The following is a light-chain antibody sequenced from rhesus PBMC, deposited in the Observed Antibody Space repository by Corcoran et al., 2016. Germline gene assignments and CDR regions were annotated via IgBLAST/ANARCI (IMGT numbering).Light chain of an antibody. CDR3: QQYSSSPPWT. J-gene: IGKJ1*01. CDR2: KAS. V-gene: IGKV1-22*01. Sequence: DIQMTQSPSSLSASVGDTVTITCRASQSISSWLAWYQQKPGKAPKLLIYKASSLQSGVPSRFSGSGSGTDFTLTISSRQSEDFATYYWQQYSSSPPWTFGQGTKVEIK. CDR1: QSISSW.